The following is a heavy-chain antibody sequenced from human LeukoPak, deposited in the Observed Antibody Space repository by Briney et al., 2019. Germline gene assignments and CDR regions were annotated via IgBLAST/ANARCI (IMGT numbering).Heavy chain of an antibody. CDR3: ARQRIPGIAVAGTDY. V-gene: IGHV5-51*01. Sequence: GESLKISCEGSGYSFTSYWIGWVRQMPGKGLEWMGIIYPGDSDTRYSPSFQGQVTISADKSISTAYLQWSSLKASDTAMYYCARQRIPGIAVAGTDYWGQGTLVTVSS. J-gene: IGHJ4*02. CDR1: GYSFTSYW. D-gene: IGHD6-19*01. CDR2: IYPGDSDT.